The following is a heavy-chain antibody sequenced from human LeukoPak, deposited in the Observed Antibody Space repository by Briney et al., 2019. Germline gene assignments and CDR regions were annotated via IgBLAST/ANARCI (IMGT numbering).Heavy chain of an antibody. CDR3: AREYYDFWSGYLIGPDY. J-gene: IGHJ4*02. CDR1: GYTFTSYY. D-gene: IGHD3-3*01. V-gene: IGHV1-46*01. Sequence: ASVKVSCKASGYTFTSYYMHWVRQAPGQGLEWMGIINPSGGSTSYAQKFQGRATVTRDTSTSTVYMELSSLRSEDTAVYYCAREYYDFWSGYLIGPDYWGQGTLVTVSS. CDR2: INPSGGST.